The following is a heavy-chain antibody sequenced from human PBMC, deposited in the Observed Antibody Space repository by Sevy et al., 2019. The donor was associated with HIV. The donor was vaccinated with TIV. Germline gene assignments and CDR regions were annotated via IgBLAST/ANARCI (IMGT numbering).Heavy chain of an antibody. CDR3: AKTVNSGGGVVPAANYYYYSMDV. J-gene: IGHJ6*02. D-gene: IGHD2-2*01. CDR1: AFTFSNYA. CDR2: IDGKGRST. Sequence: GGSLILSCAASAFTFSNYAMSWVRQAPGKGLEWVSAIDGKGRSTHYADSVQGRFTISRDNSKNTLFLQMNSLSAEDTAMYYCAKTVNSGGGVVPAANYYYYSMDVWGQGTTVTVSS. V-gene: IGHV3-23*01.